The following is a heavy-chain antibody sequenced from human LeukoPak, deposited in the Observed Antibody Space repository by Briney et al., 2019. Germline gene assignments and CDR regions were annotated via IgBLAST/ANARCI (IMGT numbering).Heavy chain of an antibody. CDR2: ISGYNANT. CDR1: GYTFTSYG. Sequence: ASVKVSCKASGYTFTSYGISWVRQAPGRGLEWMGWISGYNANTNYAQKFQGRVTMTTDTSTTTAYMELRSLRSDDTAVYYCARGMDYGDYVEYFHHWGQGTLVTVSS. CDR3: ARGMDYGDYVEYFHH. J-gene: IGHJ1*01. V-gene: IGHV1-18*04. D-gene: IGHD4-17*01.